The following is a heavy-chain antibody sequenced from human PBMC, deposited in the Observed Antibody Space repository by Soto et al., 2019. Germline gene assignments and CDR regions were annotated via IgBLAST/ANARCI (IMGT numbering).Heavy chain of an antibody. CDR1: GFTFSSYG. CDR2: ISYDGSNK. J-gene: IGHJ4*02. D-gene: IGHD5-18*01. V-gene: IGHV3-30*18. CDR3: AKDGVRGRGYSYGYCFDY. Sequence: SLRLSCAASGFTFSSYGMHWVRQAPGKGLEWVAVISYDGSNKYYADSVKGRFTISRDNSKNTLYLQMNSLRAEDTAVYYCAKDGVRGRGYSYGYCFDYWGQGTLVTVSS.